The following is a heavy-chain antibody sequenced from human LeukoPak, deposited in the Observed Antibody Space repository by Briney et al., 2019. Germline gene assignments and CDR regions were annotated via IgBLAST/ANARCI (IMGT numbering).Heavy chain of an antibody. CDR2: INPNSGGT. Sequence: ASVKVSCKASGYTFTGYYMHWVRPAPGQGLEWMGWINPNSGGTNYAQKFQGRVTMTRDTSISTAYMELSRLRSDDTAVYYCARGGIVGALNWFDPWGQGTLVTVSS. CDR3: ARGGIVGALNWFDP. CDR1: GYTFTGYY. D-gene: IGHD1-26*01. V-gene: IGHV1-2*02. J-gene: IGHJ5*02.